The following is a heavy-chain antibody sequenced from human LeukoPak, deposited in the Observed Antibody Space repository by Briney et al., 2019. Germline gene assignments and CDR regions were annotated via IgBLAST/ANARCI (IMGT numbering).Heavy chain of an antibody. J-gene: IGHJ4*02. CDR3: ARLVGDHFYFDN. D-gene: IGHD4-17*01. CDR2: IFPGDSDT. Sequence: GESLKISCQGSIHTFTNYWIGWVRQMPGEGLEWMGIIFPGDSDTRYNPSFQGQVTISAARSISTAYLQWSSLKASDTAIYYCARLVGDHFYFDNWGQGTLVSVSS. V-gene: IGHV5-51*01. CDR1: IHTFTNYW.